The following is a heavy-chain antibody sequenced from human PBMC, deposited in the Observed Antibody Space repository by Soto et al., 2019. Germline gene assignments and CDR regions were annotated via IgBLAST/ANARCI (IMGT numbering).Heavy chain of an antibody. D-gene: IGHD3-10*01. CDR3: TRDSSYYGAGRGVLDY. J-gene: IGHJ4*02. CDR2: IYSGGNR. V-gene: IGHV3-66*01. CDR1: GFTVNNNY. Sequence: EVRLVESGGGLVQPGGSLRLSCAVSGFTVNNNYISWVRQAPGKGLEWVSVIYSGGNREYADSVQGRFTVSRDTSRNTVYLQMKSLRVEDTAVYYCTRDSSYYGAGRGVLDYWGQGTMVTVSS.